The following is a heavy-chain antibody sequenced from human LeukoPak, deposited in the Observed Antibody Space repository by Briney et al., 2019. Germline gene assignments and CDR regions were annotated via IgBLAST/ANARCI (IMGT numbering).Heavy chain of an antibody. CDR1: GGSIRSSSYY. CDR2: VYYSGTT. D-gene: IGHD2-15*01. V-gene: IGHV4-39*07. Sequence: SETLSLTCTVSGGSIRSSSYYWGWIRQPPGKGLEWIGTVYYSGTTSYNPSVKSRVTISVDTSKNQISVKLFSVTAADTAVYYCARGHDRPVVAATGVSPWFDPWGQGTLDTVSS. J-gene: IGHJ5*02. CDR3: ARGHDRPVVAATGVSPWFDP.